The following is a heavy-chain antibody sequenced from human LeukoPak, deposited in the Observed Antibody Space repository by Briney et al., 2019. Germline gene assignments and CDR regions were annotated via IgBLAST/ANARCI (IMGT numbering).Heavy chain of an antibody. Sequence: PSETLSLTCAVYGGSFSGYYWSWIRQPPGKGLEWIGYIYYSGSTNYNPSLKSRVTISVDTSKNTAVYYCARLSVTAGGVRSSSSWYPDYWGQGTLVTVSS. V-gene: IGHV4-34*11. D-gene: IGHD6-13*01. J-gene: IGHJ4*02. CDR3: SSWYPDY. CDR2: IYYSGST. CDR1: GGSFSGYY.